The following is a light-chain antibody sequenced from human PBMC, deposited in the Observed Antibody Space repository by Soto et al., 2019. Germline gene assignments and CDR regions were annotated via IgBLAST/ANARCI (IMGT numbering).Light chain of an antibody. CDR2: STN. CDR1: SGSVSTNYY. Sequence: QTVVTQEPSFSVSPGRTVTLTCGLRSGSVSTNYYPSWYQQTPGQAPRTLIYSTNIRSSGVPDRFSGSILGNKAALTITGAQADDESHYYCLLYMGGGISVFGGGTQLTVL. CDR3: LLYMGGGISV. J-gene: IGLJ3*02. V-gene: IGLV8-61*01.